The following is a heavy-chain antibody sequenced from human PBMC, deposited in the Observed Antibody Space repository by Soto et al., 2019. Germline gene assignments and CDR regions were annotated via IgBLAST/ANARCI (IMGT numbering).Heavy chain of an antibody. CDR1: GYTFTGSY. D-gene: IGHD6-6*01. J-gene: IGHJ6*04. Sequence: YAVQVSCKACGYTFTGSYMHWGRQAPGQGLEWMGGIIPIFGTANYAQKFQGRVTITADESTSTAYMELSSLRSEDTAVYYCARDSDSSSSGSYYVMDGWGKRTNVTVSS. V-gene: IGHV1-69*13. CDR2: IIPIFGTA. CDR3: ARDSDSSSSGSYYVMDG.